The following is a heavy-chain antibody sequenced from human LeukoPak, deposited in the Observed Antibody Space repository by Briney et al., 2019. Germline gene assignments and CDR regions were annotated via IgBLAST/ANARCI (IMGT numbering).Heavy chain of an antibody. V-gene: IGHV3-21*01. CDR2: ISSSSSYI. Sequence: PGGSLRLSCAASGFTFSSYSMNWVRQAPGKGLEWVSSISSSSSYIYYADSVKGRFTISRDNAKNSLYLQMNSLRAEDTAVYYCARDISSSSSDAFDIWGQGTMVTVSS. CDR1: GFTFSSYS. CDR3: ARDISSSSSDAFDI. J-gene: IGHJ3*02. D-gene: IGHD6-6*01.